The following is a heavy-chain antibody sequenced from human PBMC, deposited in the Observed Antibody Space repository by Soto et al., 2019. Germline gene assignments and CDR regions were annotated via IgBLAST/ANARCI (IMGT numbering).Heavy chain of an antibody. V-gene: IGHV3-7*05. CDR2: IKQDGSEK. Sequence: GSLRLSCAASGFTFSSYWMSWVRQAPGKGLEWVANIKQDGSEKYYVDSVKGRFTISRDNAKNSLYLQMNSLRAEDTAVYYCAIAVXWIAVAGAYFQHWGQGTLVTVS. J-gene: IGHJ1*01. CDR3: AIAVXWIAVAGAYFQH. CDR1: GFTFSSYW. D-gene: IGHD6-19*01.